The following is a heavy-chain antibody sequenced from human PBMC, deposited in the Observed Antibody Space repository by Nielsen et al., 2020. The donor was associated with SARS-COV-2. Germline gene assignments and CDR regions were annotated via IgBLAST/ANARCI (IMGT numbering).Heavy chain of an antibody. V-gene: IGHV1-18*01. Sequence: ASVKVSCKASGYTFTSYEINWVRQATGQGLEWMGWTNEFDGHTYYAQKFQGRLTITTDTTTSTAYMELRTLRSDDTAVYYCARPVVIPAAIRPGWFDPWGQGTLVIVSS. CDR3: ARPVVIPAAIRPGWFDP. J-gene: IGHJ5*02. CDR1: GYTFTSYE. CDR2: TNEFDGHT. D-gene: IGHD2-2*02.